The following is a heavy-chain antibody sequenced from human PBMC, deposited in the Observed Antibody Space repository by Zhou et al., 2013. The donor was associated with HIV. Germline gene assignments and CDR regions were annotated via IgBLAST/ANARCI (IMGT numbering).Heavy chain of an antibody. J-gene: IGHJ3*01. V-gene: IGHV1-18*01. Sequence: QVQLVQSGAEVKKPGASVKVSCKASGYTFTSYGISWVRQAPGQGLECMGWISAYNGNTNYARKLQGRVTMTTDTSTNTAYLDLMSLRPDDTAVYYCAKGSDSWASDLWGQGTTVIVS. CDR2: ISAYNGNT. D-gene: IGHD2-21*02. CDR1: GYTFTSYG. CDR3: AKGSDSWASDL.